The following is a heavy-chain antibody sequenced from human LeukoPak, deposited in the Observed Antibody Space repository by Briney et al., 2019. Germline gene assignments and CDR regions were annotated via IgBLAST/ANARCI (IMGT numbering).Heavy chain of an antibody. CDR2: IYYSGST. Sequence: SETLSLTCTVSGGSISSYYWSWIRQPPGKGLEWIGYIYYSGSTNYNPSLKSRVTISVDTSKNQFSLKLSSVTAADTAMYYCASGAWGSGAFDIWGQGTMVTVSS. CDR1: GGSISSYY. V-gene: IGHV4-59*08. J-gene: IGHJ3*02. D-gene: IGHD2-21*02. CDR3: ASGAWGSGAFDI.